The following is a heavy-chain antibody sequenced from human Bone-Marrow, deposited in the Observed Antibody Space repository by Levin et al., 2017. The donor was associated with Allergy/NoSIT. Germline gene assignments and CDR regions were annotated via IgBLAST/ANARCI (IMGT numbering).Heavy chain of an antibody. V-gene: IGHV3-30*04. J-gene: IGHJ4*02. D-gene: IGHD5-12*01. CDR3: MTKGYSGYELDF. CDR1: GFSFSSFA. CDR2: VSYDGGNK. Sequence: GGSLRLSCAASGFSFSSFAMHWVRQAPGKGLEWVAVVSYDGGNKYFADSVKGRFNISRDNSKNTLNLHMDSLRTEDTGFYFCMTKGYSGYELDFWGQGTLVTVSS.